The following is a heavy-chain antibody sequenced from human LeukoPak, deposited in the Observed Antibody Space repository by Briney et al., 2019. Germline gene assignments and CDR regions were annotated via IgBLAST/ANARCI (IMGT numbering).Heavy chain of an antibody. Sequence: PGRSLRLSCAASGFTFDDYAMHWVRQAPGKGLEWVSGISWNSGSIGYADSVKGRFTISRDNAKNSLYLQMNSLGAEDTAVYYCARDKIGMDVWGQGTTVTVSS. CDR3: ARDKIGMDV. V-gene: IGHV3-9*01. CDR2: ISWNSGSI. CDR1: GFTFDDYA. J-gene: IGHJ6*02.